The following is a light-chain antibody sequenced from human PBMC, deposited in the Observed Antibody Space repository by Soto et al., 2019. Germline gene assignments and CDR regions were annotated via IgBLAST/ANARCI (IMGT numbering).Light chain of an antibody. Sequence: QSVLTQPPSASGSPGQSVTIPCTGTSSDVGGYNYVSWYQQHPGKAPRLMIYEVNKRPSGVPYRFSGSKSGNPASLTVSGLQADDEAVYYCSSYAGNNVLVFGGGTKLNV. CDR1: SSDVGGYNY. V-gene: IGLV2-8*01. CDR2: EVN. J-gene: IGLJ2*01. CDR3: SSYAGNNVLV.